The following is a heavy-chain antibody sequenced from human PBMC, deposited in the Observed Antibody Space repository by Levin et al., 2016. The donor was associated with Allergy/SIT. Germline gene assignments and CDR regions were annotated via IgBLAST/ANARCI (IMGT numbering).Heavy chain of an antibody. Sequence: ASVKVSCKASGYTFTGYYMHWVRQAPGQGLEWMGWINPNSGGTNYAQKFQGRVTMTRDTSISTAYMELSRLRSDDTAVYYCARVRGYSGYLSYWGQGTLVTVSS. D-gene: IGHD5-12*01. CDR3: ARVRGYSGYLSY. CDR1: GYTFTGYY. CDR2: INPNSGGT. J-gene: IGHJ4*02. V-gene: IGHV1-2*02.